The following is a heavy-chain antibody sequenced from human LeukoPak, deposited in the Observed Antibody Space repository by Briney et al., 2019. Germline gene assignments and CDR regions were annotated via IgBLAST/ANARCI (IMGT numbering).Heavy chain of an antibody. J-gene: IGHJ5*02. V-gene: IGHV3-21*01. CDR1: GLYFSTYN. CDR2: IISSSTYI. Sequence: PGRSLRPSCSASGLYFSTYNTSWVRHPPGKGMEWVSSIISSSTYIYYTDSVKGPFTIPRDDAKNSLYLQMNCQRAEETSIYYSARKVMGMISTWGQGTLVTVSS. D-gene: IGHD7-27*01. CDR3: ARKVMGMIST.